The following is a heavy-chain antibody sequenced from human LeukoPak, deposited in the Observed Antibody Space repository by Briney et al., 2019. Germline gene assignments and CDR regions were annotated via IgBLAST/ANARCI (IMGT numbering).Heavy chain of an antibody. CDR2: SDPEDGER. CDR1: GKTLSDLS. J-gene: IGHJ4*02. D-gene: IGHD5-18*01. Sequence: ASVKDSCKVSGKTLSDLSIHWLRQPPGKGLEWLGGSDPEDGERIYAQMFQGRVTMTEDTSIDTAYMELSSLRSEDTAVYYCVTGFTTMAVDYFDHWGQGTLVTVSP. V-gene: IGHV1-24*01. CDR3: VTGFTTMAVDYFDH.